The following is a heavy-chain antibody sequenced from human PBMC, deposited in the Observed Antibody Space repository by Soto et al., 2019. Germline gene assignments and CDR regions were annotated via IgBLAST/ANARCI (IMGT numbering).Heavy chain of an antibody. D-gene: IGHD3-3*01. J-gene: IGHJ4*02. CDR3: AKGRYDSWSPYYFDS. Sequence: GGSLRLSCAASGFTFSSYWMSWVRQAPGKGLEWVANIKQDGSEKYYVDSVKGRFTISRDNAKNSLYLQMNSLRDEDTALYYCAKGRYDSWSPYYFDSWGQGTLVTVSS. V-gene: IGHV3-7*03. CDR1: GFTFSSYW. CDR2: IKQDGSEK.